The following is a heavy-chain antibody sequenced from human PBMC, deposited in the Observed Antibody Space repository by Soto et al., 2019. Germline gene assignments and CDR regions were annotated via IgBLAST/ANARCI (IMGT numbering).Heavy chain of an antibody. V-gene: IGHV1-8*01. Sequence: QVQLVQSGAEVKKPGASVKVSCKASGYTFTNYDINWVRQATGQGLEYLGWMNPNSGNTGYVQKFQGRVTMTRNTSITTAHMELSSLSSEDTAAYYCGSGSKYGDYPRWFDPWGQGPLVTVSS. J-gene: IGHJ5*02. CDR2: MNPNSGNT. D-gene: IGHD4-17*01. CDR1: GYTFTNYD. CDR3: GSGSKYGDYPRWFDP.